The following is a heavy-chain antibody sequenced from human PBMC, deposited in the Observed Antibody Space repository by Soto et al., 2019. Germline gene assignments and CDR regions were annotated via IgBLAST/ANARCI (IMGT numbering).Heavy chain of an antibody. CDR3: AKDLRTYYGSGLDV. CDR1: GFTFSSYG. CDR2: ISYDGSNK. V-gene: IGHV3-30*18. Sequence: GGSLRLSCAASGFTFSSYGMHWVRQAPGKGLEWVAVISYDGSNKYYADSVKGRFTISRDNSKNTLYLQMNSLRAEDTAVYYCAKDLRTYYGSGLDVWGQGTTVTVSS. D-gene: IGHD3-10*01. J-gene: IGHJ6*02.